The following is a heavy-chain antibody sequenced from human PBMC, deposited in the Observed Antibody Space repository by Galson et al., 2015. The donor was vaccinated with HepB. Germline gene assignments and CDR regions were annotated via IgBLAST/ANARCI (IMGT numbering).Heavy chain of an antibody. D-gene: IGHD1-26*01. CDR1: GGSISSSN. CDR2: ISGSGGST. CDR3: AKEAGSELLGLDAFDI. Sequence: ETLSLTCEVSGGSISSSNWWSWVRQAPGKGLEWVSAISGSGGSTYYADSVKGRFTISRDHSKKTLYLQMNSLRAEDTAVYYCAKEAGSELLGLDAFDIWGQGTMVTVSS. J-gene: IGHJ3*02. V-gene: IGHV3-23*01.